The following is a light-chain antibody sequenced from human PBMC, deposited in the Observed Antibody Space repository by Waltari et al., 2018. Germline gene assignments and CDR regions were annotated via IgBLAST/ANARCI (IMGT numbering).Light chain of an antibody. V-gene: IGKV3-20*01. CDR1: QSAAKY. CDR2: HAS. Sequence: EIVLTQSPVSLSLSPGERATLSCKASQSAAKYLALYQQKPDQAPRLLIYHASIRATGIPDRFRGSGYGTDFSLTISRLEPEDFAVYFCQKYVNLPATFGQGTTVEV. CDR3: QKYVNLPAT. J-gene: IGKJ1*01.